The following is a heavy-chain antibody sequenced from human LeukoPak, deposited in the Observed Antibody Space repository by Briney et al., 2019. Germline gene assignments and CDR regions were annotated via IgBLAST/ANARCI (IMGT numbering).Heavy chain of an antibody. CDR3: ARESKAAGTDY. Sequence: SETLSLTCTVSGGSISGSYYWSWIRQPPGQGLEWIGYIYYSGSTNYNPSLKSRVTISVDTSKNQFSLKLSSVTAADTAVYYCARESKAAGTDYWGQGTLVTVSS. CDR1: GGSISGSYY. CDR2: IYYSGST. J-gene: IGHJ4*02. V-gene: IGHV4-61*01. D-gene: IGHD6-13*01.